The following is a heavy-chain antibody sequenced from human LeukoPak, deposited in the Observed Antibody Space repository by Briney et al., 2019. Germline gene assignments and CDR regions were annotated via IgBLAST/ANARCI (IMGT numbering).Heavy chain of an antibody. V-gene: IGHV1-8*01. CDR3: ARAATMVQGVIITTLRYYYMDV. CDR1: GYTFTSYD. D-gene: IGHD3-10*01. CDR2: MNPNSGNT. J-gene: IGHJ6*03. Sequence: GASVKVSCKASGYTFTSYDINWVRQATGQGLEWMGWMNPNSGNTGYAQKFQGRVTMTRNTSISTAYMELSSLRSEDTAVYYCARAATMVQGVIITTLRYYYMDVWGKGTTVTVYS.